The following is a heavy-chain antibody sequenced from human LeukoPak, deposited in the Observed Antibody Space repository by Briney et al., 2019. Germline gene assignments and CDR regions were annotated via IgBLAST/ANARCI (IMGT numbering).Heavy chain of an antibody. CDR1: GGSFSGYY. CDR3: ARVKTSQSHAFDI. CDR2: INHSGST. Sequence: SETLSLTCAVYGGSFSGYYWSWIRQPLGKGLEWIGEINHSGSTNYNPSLKSRVTISVDTSKNQFSLKLSSVTAADTAVYYCARVKTSQSHAFDIWGQGTMVTVSS. V-gene: IGHV4-34*01. J-gene: IGHJ3*02.